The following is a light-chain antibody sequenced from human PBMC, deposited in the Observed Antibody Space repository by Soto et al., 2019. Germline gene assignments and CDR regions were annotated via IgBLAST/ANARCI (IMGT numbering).Light chain of an antibody. CDR2: DAS. CDR1: QSITIW. Sequence: DIQMTQSPSTLSASVGDRVTITCRASQSITIWLAWYQQKPGKAPKLLIFDASSLESGDPSRFSGSGSGTEFTLTISSLQPDDFATYYCQHYNSYSWTFGQGTKVEIK. V-gene: IGKV1-5*01. CDR3: QHYNSYSWT. J-gene: IGKJ1*01.